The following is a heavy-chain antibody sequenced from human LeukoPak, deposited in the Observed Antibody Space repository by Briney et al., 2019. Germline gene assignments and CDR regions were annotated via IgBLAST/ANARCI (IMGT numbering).Heavy chain of an antibody. J-gene: IGHJ4*02. Sequence: GGSLRLSCAASGFTFSSYAMHWVRQAPGKGLEWVAVISYDGSNKYYADSVKGRFTISRDNSKNTLYLQMNSLRAEDTAVYYCAKHPGSGWYMLDYWGQGTLVTVSS. V-gene: IGHV3-30-3*02. D-gene: IGHD6-19*01. CDR2: ISYDGSNK. CDR1: GFTFSSYA. CDR3: AKHPGSGWYMLDY.